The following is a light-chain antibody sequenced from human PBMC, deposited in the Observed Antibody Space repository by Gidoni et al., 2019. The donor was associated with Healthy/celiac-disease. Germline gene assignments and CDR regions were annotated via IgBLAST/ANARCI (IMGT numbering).Light chain of an antibody. V-gene: IGKV1-39*01. CDR2: AAS. CDR1: QSIRSY. Sequence: DLPMTQSPSSLSASVGDRVTITCRASQSIRSYLNWYQQKPGNAPKLLIYAASSLQSGVPSRFSGSGSGTDFTLTISSLQPEDFATYYCQQSYSTPRTFGQGTKVEIK. J-gene: IGKJ1*01. CDR3: QQSYSTPRT.